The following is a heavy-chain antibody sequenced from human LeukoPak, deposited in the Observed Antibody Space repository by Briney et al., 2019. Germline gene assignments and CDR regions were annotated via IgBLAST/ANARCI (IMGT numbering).Heavy chain of an antibody. Sequence: GGSLRLSCAASGFTFSSYAMHWVRQAPGKGLEWVAVISYDGSNKYYADSVKGRFTISRDNSKNTLYLQMNSLRAEDTAVYYCARDPGIAEVYYYYYYMDVWGKGTTVTVSS. CDR1: GFTFSSYA. D-gene: IGHD6-13*01. CDR3: ARDPGIAEVYYYYYYMDV. J-gene: IGHJ6*03. CDR2: ISYDGSNK. V-gene: IGHV3-30-3*01.